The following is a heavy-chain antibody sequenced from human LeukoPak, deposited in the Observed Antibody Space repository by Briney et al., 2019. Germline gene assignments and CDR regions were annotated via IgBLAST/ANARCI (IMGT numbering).Heavy chain of an antibody. V-gene: IGHV1-69*06. J-gene: IGHJ6*04. D-gene: IGHD3-10*01. CDR2: IIPIFGTA. CDR3: ARGSGKTNYGMDV. Sequence: SVKVSCKASGGTFSSHAISWVRQAPGQGLEWMGGIIPIFGTANYAQKFQGRVTITADKSTSTAYMELSSLRSEDTAVYYCARGSGKTNYGMDVWGKGTRSPSPQ. CDR1: GGTFSSHA.